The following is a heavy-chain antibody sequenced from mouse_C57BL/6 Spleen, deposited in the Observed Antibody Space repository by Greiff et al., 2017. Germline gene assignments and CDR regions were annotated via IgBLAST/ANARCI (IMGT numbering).Heavy chain of an antibody. J-gene: IGHJ2*01. CDR2: IYPGSGST. CDR3: ARGTVVATDGG. Sequence: QVQLKQPGAELVKPGASVKMSCKASGYTFTSYWITWVKQRPGQGLEWIGDIYPGSGSTNYNEKFKSKATVTVDTSSSTAYMQLSSLTSEDSAVYYCARGTVVATDGGWGHGATLTVAT. D-gene: IGHD1-1*01. V-gene: IGHV1-55*01. CDR1: GYTFTSYW.